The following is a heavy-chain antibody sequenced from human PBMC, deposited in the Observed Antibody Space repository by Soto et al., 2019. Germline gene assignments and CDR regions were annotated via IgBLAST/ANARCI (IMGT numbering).Heavy chain of an antibody. J-gene: IGHJ4*02. D-gene: IGHD5-18*01. V-gene: IGHV3-48*02. CDR3: ARDTPPQRSGYSYGYASLDY. CDR2: ISSSSSTI. CDR1: GFTFSSYS. Sequence: EVQLVESGGGLVQPGGSLRLSCAASGFTFSSYSMNWVRQAPGKGLEWVSYISSSSSTIYYADSVKGRFTISRDNAKNSLYLHMNSLRDEDTAAYYCARDTPPQRSGYSYGYASLDYWGQGTLVTVSS.